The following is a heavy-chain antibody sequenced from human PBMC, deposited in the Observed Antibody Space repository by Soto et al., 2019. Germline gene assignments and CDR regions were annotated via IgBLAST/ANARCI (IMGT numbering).Heavy chain of an antibody. J-gene: IGHJ5*02. CDR2: TYYRSKWYN. D-gene: IGHD6-19*01. Sequence: PSQTLSLTCAISGDSVSSNSAAWNLTRQSPSRGLEWLGRTYYRSKWYNDYAVSVKSRITINPDTSKNQFSLQLNSVTPEDTAVYYCARVKRQWLVHDWFDPWGQGTLVTVSS. CDR1: GDSVSSNSAA. V-gene: IGHV6-1*01. CDR3: ARVKRQWLVHDWFDP.